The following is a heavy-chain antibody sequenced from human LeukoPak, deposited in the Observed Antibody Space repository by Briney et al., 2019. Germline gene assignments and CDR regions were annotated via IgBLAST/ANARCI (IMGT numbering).Heavy chain of an antibody. V-gene: IGHV3-21*04. CDR2: ISSSSSYI. J-gene: IGHJ6*03. Sequence: GGSLRLSCAASGFTFSSYSMNWVRQAPGKGLEWVSSISSSSSYIYYADSVKGRFTISRDNAKNSLYLQMNSLRAEDTALYYCAKSGWNYGGYYYYYMDVWGKGTTVTVSS. CDR1: GFTFSSYS. CDR3: AKSGWNYGGYYYYYMDV. D-gene: IGHD1-7*01.